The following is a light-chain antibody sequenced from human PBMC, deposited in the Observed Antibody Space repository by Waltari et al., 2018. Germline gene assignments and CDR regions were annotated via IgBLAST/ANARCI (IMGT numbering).Light chain of an antibody. Sequence: QSALTQPRSVSGPPGQSVTIPCSGTSSAVGSYNFVSWYQQHPGNAPKLLIYDVVKRPSGVPDRFSGSKSGNTASLTISGLQTEDESDYYCCSYAGSYTFVFGGGTQLTVL. V-gene: IGLV2-11*01. CDR2: DVV. J-gene: IGLJ7*01. CDR3: CSYAGSYTFV. CDR1: SSAVGSYNF.